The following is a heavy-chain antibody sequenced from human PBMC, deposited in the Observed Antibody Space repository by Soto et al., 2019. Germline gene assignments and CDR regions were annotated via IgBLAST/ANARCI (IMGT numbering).Heavy chain of an antibody. D-gene: IGHD6-13*01. CDR1: GFSFDDYA. J-gene: IGHJ5*02. CDR2: IGWNSRSI. V-gene: IGHV3-9*01. CDR3: AKGGSGSFIAPAGTGNWFAP. Sequence: EVQLVESGGGLVQPGRSLRLSCAASGFSFDDYAMYWVRQAPGKGLEWVSVIGWNSRSIGYADSVKGRFTISRDNAKNSLYLQMNSLRAEDTALYYCAKGGSGSFIAPAGTGNWFAPWGQGTLVTVSS.